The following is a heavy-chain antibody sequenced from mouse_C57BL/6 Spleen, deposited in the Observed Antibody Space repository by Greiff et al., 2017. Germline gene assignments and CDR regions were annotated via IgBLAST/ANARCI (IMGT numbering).Heavy chain of an antibody. J-gene: IGHJ2*01. CDR3: ANYGSSYEDY. Sequence: QVQLQPSGAELARPGASVKLSCKASGYTFTSYGISWVKQRTGQGLAWIGEIYPRSGNTYYNEKFKGKATLTADKSSSTAYMELRSLTSEDSAVYFCANYGSSYEDYWGQGTTLTVSS. CDR2: IYPRSGNT. D-gene: IGHD1-1*01. V-gene: IGHV1-81*01. CDR1: GYTFTSYG.